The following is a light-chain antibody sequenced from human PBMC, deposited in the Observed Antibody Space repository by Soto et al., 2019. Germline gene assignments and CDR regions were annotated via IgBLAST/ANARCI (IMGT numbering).Light chain of an antibody. CDR3: QYYGSSST. J-gene: IGKJ1*01. CDR2: GAS. Sequence: IVLTQSPGTWSLSPGERATLSCRASQSVSSNFLAWYQQKPGQAPRLLIYGASSRATGIPDRFSGSGSGTDFTLTINRLEPADFAVYYCQYYGSSSTFGQGTKVDIK. CDR1: QSVSSNF. V-gene: IGKV3-20*01.